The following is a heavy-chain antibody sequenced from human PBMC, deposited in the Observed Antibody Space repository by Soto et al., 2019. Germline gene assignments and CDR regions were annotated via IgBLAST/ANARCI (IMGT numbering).Heavy chain of an antibody. CDR1: GGSVSSGSYY. CDR3: ARDHLDDHGDYDWFDP. D-gene: IGHD4-17*01. V-gene: IGHV4-61*01. Sequence: SETLSLTCTVSGGSVSSGSYYWSWIRQPPGKGLEWIGYIYYSGSTNYNPSLKSRVTISVDTSKNQFSLKLSSVTAADTAVYYCARDHLDDHGDYDWFDPWGQGTLVTVSS. J-gene: IGHJ5*02. CDR2: IYYSGST.